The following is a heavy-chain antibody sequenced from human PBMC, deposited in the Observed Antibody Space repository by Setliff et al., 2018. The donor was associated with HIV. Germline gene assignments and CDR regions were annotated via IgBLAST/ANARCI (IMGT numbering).Heavy chain of an antibody. CDR1: GFTFSNYG. CDR2: IKYDGSDK. CDR3: AKAQGLRLYYFDY. V-gene: IGHV3-30*02. Sequence: HPGGSLRLSCAASGFTFSNYGLHWVRQAPGKGLEWVAFIKYDGSDKYYADSVKGRFTISRDNSKNTLYLQMNSLRAEDTAVYYCAKAQGLRLYYFDYWGQGTLVTVSS. D-gene: IGHD2-2*01. J-gene: IGHJ4*02.